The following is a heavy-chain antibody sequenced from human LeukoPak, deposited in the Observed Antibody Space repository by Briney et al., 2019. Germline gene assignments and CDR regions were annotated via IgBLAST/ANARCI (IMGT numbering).Heavy chain of an antibody. D-gene: IGHD1-1*01. Sequence: PSETLSLTCTVSGGSISSYYWSWVGQPAGKGLEWIGRIYTSGSTNYTPSLKSRVTMSVDTSKNQFSLKLSSVTAADTAVYYCARDLNEIFAYWGQGTLVTVSS. CDR3: ARDLNEIFAY. J-gene: IGHJ4*02. CDR1: GGSISSYY. V-gene: IGHV4-4*07. CDR2: IYTSGST.